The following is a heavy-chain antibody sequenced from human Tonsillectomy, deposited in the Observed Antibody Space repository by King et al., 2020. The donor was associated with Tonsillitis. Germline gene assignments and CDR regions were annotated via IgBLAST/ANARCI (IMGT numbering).Heavy chain of an antibody. CDR2: ISSDSVAK. D-gene: IGHD3-16*02. CDR1: GFSFSGHA. CDR3: ARYHLGSYLKDPFDF. V-gene: IGHV3-48*01. Sequence: VQLVESGGGLVQPGGSLRLSCAASGFSFSGHAMNWVRQAPGKGLEWVSYISSDSVAKYYADSVRGRFTISRDNAKNSAYLEMDSLRAEDTAVYYCARYHLGSYLKDPFDFWGQGALVTVSS. J-gene: IGHJ4*02.